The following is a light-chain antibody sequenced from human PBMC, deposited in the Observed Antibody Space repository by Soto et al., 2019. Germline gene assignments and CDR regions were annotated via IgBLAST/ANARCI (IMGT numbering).Light chain of an antibody. CDR2: DVT. V-gene: IGLV2-11*01. CDR1: SSDVGGYNY. CDR3: CSYAGNYTYV. J-gene: IGLJ1*01. Sequence: QSVLTQPCSVSGSPGQSVTISCTGTSSDVGGYNYVSWYQQNPGKAPKLMIHDVTKRPSGAPDRFSGSKSGNTASLTISGLQAEDEADYYCCSYAGNYTYVFGTGTKVTVL.